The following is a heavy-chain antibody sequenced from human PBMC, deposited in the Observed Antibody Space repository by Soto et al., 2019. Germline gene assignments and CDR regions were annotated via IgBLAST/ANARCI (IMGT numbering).Heavy chain of an antibody. CDR2: INHSGST. V-gene: IGHV4-34*01. Sequence: SETLSLTCAVYGGSFSGYYWSWIRQPPGKGLEWIGEINHSGSTNYNPSLKSRVTISVDTSKNQFSLKLSSVTAADTAVYYCARAPRYDFWSGYYRFDYWGQGTLVTVS. CDR1: GGSFSGYY. CDR3: ARAPRYDFWSGYYRFDY. J-gene: IGHJ4*02. D-gene: IGHD3-3*01.